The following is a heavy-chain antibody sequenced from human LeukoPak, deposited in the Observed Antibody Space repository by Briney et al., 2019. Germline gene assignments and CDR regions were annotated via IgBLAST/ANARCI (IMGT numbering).Heavy chain of an antibody. Sequence: SETLSLTCTVSGGSISSGGYYWRWIRQPPGKGLEWIGYIYHSGSTNYNPSLKSRVTISVDTSKKQFSLKLSSVTAADTAVYYCARDREVGFDYWGQGTLVTVSS. D-gene: IGHD3-10*01. J-gene: IGHJ4*02. CDR2: IYHSGST. V-gene: IGHV4-61*08. CDR1: GGSISSGGYY. CDR3: ARDREVGFDY.